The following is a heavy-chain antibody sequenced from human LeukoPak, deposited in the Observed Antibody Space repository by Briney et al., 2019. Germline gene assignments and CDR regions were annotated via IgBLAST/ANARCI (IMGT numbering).Heavy chain of an antibody. CDR1: GYTFTSYD. J-gene: IGHJ4*02. CDR2: MNPNSGNT. CDR3: ARSSVGARRRIDY. D-gene: IGHD1-26*01. V-gene: IGHV1-8*01. Sequence: ASVKVSCKASGYTFTSYDINWVRQATGQGLEWMGWMNPNSGNTGYAQKFQGRVTMTRSTSISTAYMELNGLTSEHTAVYYCARSSVGARRRIDYWGQGTLVTVSS.